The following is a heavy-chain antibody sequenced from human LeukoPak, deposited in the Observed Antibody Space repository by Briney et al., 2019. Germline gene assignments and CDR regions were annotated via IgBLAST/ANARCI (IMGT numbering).Heavy chain of an antibody. J-gene: IGHJ4*02. D-gene: IGHD1-1*01. V-gene: IGHV3-23*01. CDR1: GFSFSSYA. CDR2: IIGGGDS. Sequence: GGSLRLSCTASGFSFSSYAMSGVPEAPARGLERVSSIIGGGDSFYAASVKGRFTLSRDDSRNTVYLQMNNLRVEDTALYYCAKANWVSNADAVWWGQGTLVTVSS. CDR3: AKANWVSNADAVW.